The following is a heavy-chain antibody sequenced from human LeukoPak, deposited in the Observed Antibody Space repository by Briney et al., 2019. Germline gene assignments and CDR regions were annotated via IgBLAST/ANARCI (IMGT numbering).Heavy chain of an antibody. D-gene: IGHD3-10*01. CDR2: ISRRSRHV. CDR3: VRDLLGSGSTTAYLYH. Sequence: PGGSLRLSCAASEFTFSDYSMNWVRQAPGKGLEWVSSISRRSRHVYYAGSVKGRFTISRDDARNSLYLQMNSLRAEDIAVYFCVRDLLGSGSTTAYLYHWGQGTLVTVSS. CDR1: EFTFSDYS. V-gene: IGHV3-21*03. J-gene: IGHJ1*01.